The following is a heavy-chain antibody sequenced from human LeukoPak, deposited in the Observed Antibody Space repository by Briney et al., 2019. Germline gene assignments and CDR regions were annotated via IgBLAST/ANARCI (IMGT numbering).Heavy chain of an antibody. J-gene: IGHJ6*03. V-gene: IGHV4-59*08. Sequence: SETLSLTCIVSGDSISSYDWSWIRQPPGKGLEWIGYIYYSGSTNYNPSLKSRVTISVDTSKNQFSLKLSSVTAADTAVYYCARGGGSYFYYYYYYYMDVWGKGTTVTVSS. CDR1: GDSISSYD. D-gene: IGHD1-26*01. CDR3: ARGGGSYFYYYYYYYMDV. CDR2: IYYSGST.